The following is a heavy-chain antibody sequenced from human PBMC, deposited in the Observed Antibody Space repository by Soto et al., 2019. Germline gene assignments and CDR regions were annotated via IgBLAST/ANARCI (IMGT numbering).Heavy chain of an antibody. J-gene: IGHJ6*02. CDR3: ARGLRSGYPPYYYYGMDV. V-gene: IGHV4-34*01. CDR1: GGSVGGYY. D-gene: IGHD3-3*01. CDR2: INHSGST. Sequence: PSQSRPLPWSLDGGSVGGYYWSCSRHLSERELEWNGEINHSGSTNYSPCLKSRVTISVDTSKNQFSLKLSSVTAADTAVYYCARGLRSGYPPYYYYGMDVWGQGTTVSVSS.